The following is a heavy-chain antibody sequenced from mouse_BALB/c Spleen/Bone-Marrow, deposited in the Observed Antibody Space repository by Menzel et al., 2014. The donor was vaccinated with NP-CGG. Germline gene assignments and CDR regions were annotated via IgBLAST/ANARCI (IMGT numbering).Heavy chain of an antibody. J-gene: IGHJ4*01. D-gene: IGHD6-1*01. V-gene: IGHV1-9*01. CDR1: GYTFSSYW. CDR2: ILPGSGST. Sequence: QVQLKESGAGLMKPGASVKISCKATGYTFSSYWIEWVKQRPGHGLEWIGEILPGSGSTNYNEKFKGKATFTADTSSNTAYMQLSSLTSEDSAVYCCARASWDYWGQGTSVTVSS. CDR3: ARASWDY.